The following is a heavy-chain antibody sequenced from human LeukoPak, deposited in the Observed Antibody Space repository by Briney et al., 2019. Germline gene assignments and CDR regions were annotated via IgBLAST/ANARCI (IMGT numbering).Heavy chain of an antibody. Sequence: GGSLRLSCAASGFTFSSYSMNWVRQAPGKGLEWVSSISSNSSYIYYADSVKGRFTISRDNAKNSLYLQMNSLRAEDTAVYYCARGLPYSSSPNWFDPWGQGTLVTVSS. CDR3: ARGLPYSSSPNWFDP. CDR2: ISSNSSYI. J-gene: IGHJ5*02. D-gene: IGHD6-13*01. CDR1: GFTFSSYS. V-gene: IGHV3-21*01.